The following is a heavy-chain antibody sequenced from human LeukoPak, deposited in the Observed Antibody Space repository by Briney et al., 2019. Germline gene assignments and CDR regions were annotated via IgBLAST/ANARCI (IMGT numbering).Heavy chain of an antibody. CDR2: IYYSGST. J-gene: IGHJ4*02. Sequence: PSETLSLTCTVSGGSISSYYWSWIRQPPGKGLEWIGSIYYSGSTYYNPSLKSRVTISVDTSKNQFSLKLSSVTAADTAVYYCARLSTMIVAYWGQGTLVTVSS. D-gene: IGHD3-22*01. CDR1: GGSISSYY. V-gene: IGHV4-59*05. CDR3: ARLSTMIVAY.